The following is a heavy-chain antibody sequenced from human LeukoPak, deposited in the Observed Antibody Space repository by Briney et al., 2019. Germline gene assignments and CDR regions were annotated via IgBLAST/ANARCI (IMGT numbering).Heavy chain of an antibody. J-gene: IGHJ4*02. V-gene: IGHV4-34*01. D-gene: IGHD3-9*01. CDR1: GGSFSGYY. Sequence: SETLSLTCAVYGGSFSGYYWSWIRQPPGKGLEWIGEINHSGSTNYNPSLKSRVTISVDTSKNQFSLKLSSVTAADTAVYYCARLPRDILTGYYDYWGQGTLVTVSS. CDR2: INHSGST. CDR3: ARLPRDILTGYYDY.